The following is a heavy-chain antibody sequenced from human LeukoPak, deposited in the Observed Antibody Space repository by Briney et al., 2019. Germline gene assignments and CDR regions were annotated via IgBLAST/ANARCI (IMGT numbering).Heavy chain of an antibody. CDR3: ARDGEVALRYFDWLLY. CDR1: GGTFSSYA. J-gene: IGHJ4*02. CDR2: IIPIFGTA. Sequence: ASEKVSCKASGGTFSSYAISWVRQAPGQGLEWMGGIIPIFGTANYAQKFQGRVTITADKSTSTAYMELSSLRSEDTAVYYCARDGEVALRYFDWLLYWGQGTLVTVSS. V-gene: IGHV1-69*06. D-gene: IGHD3-9*01.